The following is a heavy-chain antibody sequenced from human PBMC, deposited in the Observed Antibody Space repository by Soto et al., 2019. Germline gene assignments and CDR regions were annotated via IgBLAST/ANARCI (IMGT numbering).Heavy chain of an antibody. CDR1: GGTFSSYT. CDR2: IIPILGIA. CDR3: GKEATVTTLSVHYYYMDV. V-gene: IGHV1-69*08. D-gene: IGHD4-4*01. J-gene: IGHJ6*03. Sequence: QVQLVQSGAEVKKPGSSVKVSCKASGGTFSSYTISWVRQAPGQGLEWMGRIIPILGIANYAQKFQVRVTITADNSNTTSYVERSSLRSEDTVVYYCGKEATVTTLSVHYYYMDVWGKGTTVTVSS.